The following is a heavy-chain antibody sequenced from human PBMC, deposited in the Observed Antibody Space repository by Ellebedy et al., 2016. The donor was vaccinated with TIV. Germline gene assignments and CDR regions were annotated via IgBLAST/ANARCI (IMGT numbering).Heavy chain of an antibody. Sequence: GESLKISCAASGFTFSSYGMHWVRQAPGKGLEWVAVIWYDGSNKYYADSVKGRFTISRDNSKNTLYLQMNSLRAEDTAVYYCARELSLRYFGNLPWGQGTLVTVSS. CDR2: IWYDGSNK. CDR1: GFTFSSYG. J-gene: IGHJ5*02. D-gene: IGHD3-9*01. CDR3: ARELSLRYFGNLP. V-gene: IGHV3-33*01.